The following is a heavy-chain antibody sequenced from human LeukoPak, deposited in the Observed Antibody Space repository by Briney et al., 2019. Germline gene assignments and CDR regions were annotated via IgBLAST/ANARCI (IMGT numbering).Heavy chain of an antibody. CDR2: IYYSGST. CDR1: GGSISSGDYY. V-gene: IGHV4-30-4*01. Sequence: PSQTLSLTCTVSGGSISSGDYYWNWIRQPPGKGLEWIGYIYYSGSTYYNPSLKSRVTISVDTSKNQFSLKLSSVTAADTAVYYCARQSPEFTDYSGGYYFDNWGQGTLVTVSS. J-gene: IGHJ4*02. CDR3: ARQSPEFTDYSGGYYFDN. D-gene: IGHD3-16*01.